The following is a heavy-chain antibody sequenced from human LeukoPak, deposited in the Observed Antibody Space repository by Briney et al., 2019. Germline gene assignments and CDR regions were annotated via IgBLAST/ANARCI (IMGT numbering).Heavy chain of an antibody. CDR2: ISGSGGST. V-gene: IGHV3-23*01. Sequence: PGGSLRLSCAASGFTFSSYAMSWVRQAPGKGLEWVSAISGSGGSTYYADSVKGRFTISRDNSKNTLYLQMNSLRAEDTAVYYCAKDRRSSSWYPRGHYGMDVWGQGTTVTVSS. CDR1: GFTFSSYA. J-gene: IGHJ6*02. D-gene: IGHD6-13*01. CDR3: AKDRRSSSWYPRGHYGMDV.